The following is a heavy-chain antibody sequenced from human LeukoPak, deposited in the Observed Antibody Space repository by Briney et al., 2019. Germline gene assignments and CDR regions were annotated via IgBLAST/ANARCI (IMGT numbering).Heavy chain of an antibody. D-gene: IGHD2-15*01. CDR1: EFTFSSYW. V-gene: IGHV3-7*01. CDR2: IKQDGSEK. Sequence: PGGSLRLSCAASEFTFSSYWMTWVRQAPGKGLEWVADIKQDGSEKYYVDSVKGRFTISRQNAKNSLFLQMNSLRAEDTAVYCCARHRSGGSQDDAFDIWGQGTMVTVSS. J-gene: IGHJ3*02. CDR3: ARHRSGGSQDDAFDI.